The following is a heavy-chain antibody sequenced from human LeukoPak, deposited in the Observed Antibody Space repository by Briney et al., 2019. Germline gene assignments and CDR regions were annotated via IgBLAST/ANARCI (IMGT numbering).Heavy chain of an antibody. J-gene: IGHJ4*02. CDR1: GYSISSGYY. CDR2: IYHSGST. Sequence: SETLSLTCTVSGYSISSGYYWGWIRQPPGKGLEWIGSIYHSGSTYYNPSLKSRVTISVDTSKNQFSLKLSSVTAADTAVYYCATDLTGPRLPIGDYWGRGTLVTVSS. CDR3: ATDLTGPRLPIGDY. V-gene: IGHV4-38-2*02. D-gene: IGHD1/OR15-1a*01.